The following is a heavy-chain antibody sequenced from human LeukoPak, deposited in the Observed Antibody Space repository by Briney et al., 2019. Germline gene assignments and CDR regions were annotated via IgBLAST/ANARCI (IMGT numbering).Heavy chain of an antibody. D-gene: IGHD7-27*01. CDR3: AKGLTYNLSNRGSAHCDS. CDR2: IDGSGDTT. J-gene: IGHJ4*02. CDR1: GFSFSSYT. V-gene: IGHV3-23*01. Sequence: GGSLRLSCAASGFSFSSYTMTCVRQAPGKGLEWVSAIDGSGDTTHYADSVKGRFTISRDSSNTLYLQMNSLRGEDTAVYHCAKGLTYNLSNRGSAHCDSWGQGTLVTVSS.